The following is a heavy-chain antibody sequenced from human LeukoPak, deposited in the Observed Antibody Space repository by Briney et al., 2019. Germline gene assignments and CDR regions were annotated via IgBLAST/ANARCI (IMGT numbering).Heavy chain of an antibody. D-gene: IGHD4-17*01. CDR2: ISSDGSNK. CDR3: ARHDGDYAHFDY. CDR1: GFTFSSYA. J-gene: IGHJ4*02. V-gene: IGHV3-30*04. Sequence: GGSLRLSCAASGFTFSSYAMHWVRQAPGKGLEWVAVISSDGSNKYYADSMKGRFTISRDNAKNSLYLQMNSLRAEDTAVYYCARHDGDYAHFDYWGQGTLVTVSS.